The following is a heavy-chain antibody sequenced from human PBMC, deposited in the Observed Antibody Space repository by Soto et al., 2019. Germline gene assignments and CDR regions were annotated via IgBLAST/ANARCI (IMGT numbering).Heavy chain of an antibody. CDR2: IIPIFGTA. CDR1: GGTFSSYA. CDR3: AREYFERSLLWSNWEYGMDV. V-gene: IGHV1-69*13. Sequence: GASVKVSCKASGGTFSSYAISWVRQAPGQGLEWMGGIIPIFGTANYAQKFQGRVTITADESTSTAYMELSSLRSEDTAVYYCAREYFERSLLWSNWEYGMDVWGQGTTVTVSS. D-gene: IGHD2-21*01. J-gene: IGHJ6*02.